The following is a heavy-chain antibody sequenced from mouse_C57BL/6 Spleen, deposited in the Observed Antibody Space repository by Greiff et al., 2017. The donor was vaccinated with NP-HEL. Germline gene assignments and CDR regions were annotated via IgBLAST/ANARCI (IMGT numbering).Heavy chain of an antibody. CDR3: ARRGSSGPYYFDY. D-gene: IGHD3-2*02. CDR1: GFTFSSYG. V-gene: IGHV5-6*02. Sequence: EVKLEESGGDLVKPGGSLKLSCAASGFTFSSYGMSWVRQTPDKRLEWVATISSGGSYTYYPDSVKGRFTISRDNAKNTLYLQMSSLKSEDTAMYYCARRGSSGPYYFDYWGQGTTLTVSS. J-gene: IGHJ2*01. CDR2: ISSGGSYT.